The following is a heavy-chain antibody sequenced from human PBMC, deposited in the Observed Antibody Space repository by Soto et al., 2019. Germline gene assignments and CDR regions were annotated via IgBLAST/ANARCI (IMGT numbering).Heavy chain of an antibody. D-gene: IGHD3-10*01. Sequence: QITLKESGPTLVRPTQTLTLTCTFSGFSLSTTGVGVGWIRQPPGKALEWLALIYWDDDKRYSPSLNSRLTITKDTTKNEVILTITDMVPVDTATYDGAQRLRDYGLGRERANYLDPWGQGTLVTVSS. CDR2: IYWDDDK. CDR3: AQRLRDYGLGRERANYLDP. V-gene: IGHV2-5*02. J-gene: IGHJ5*02. CDR1: GFSLSTTGVG.